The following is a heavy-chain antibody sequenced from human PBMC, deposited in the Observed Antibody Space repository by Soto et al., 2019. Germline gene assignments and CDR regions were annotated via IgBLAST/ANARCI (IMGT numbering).Heavy chain of an antibody. CDR3: AREDGIVGTTSAFDY. CDR1: VFTCSTYV. J-gene: IGHJ4*02. V-gene: IGHV3-21*01. Sequence: RGSLRLSCAASVFTCSTYVMNWGRQTPGKGLEWVSSINGRSNYIYYADSVKGRFTISRDNAKNSLYLQMNSLRAEDTAVYYCAREDGIVGTTSAFDYWGQGTLVTVSS. D-gene: IGHD1-26*01. CDR2: INGRSNYI.